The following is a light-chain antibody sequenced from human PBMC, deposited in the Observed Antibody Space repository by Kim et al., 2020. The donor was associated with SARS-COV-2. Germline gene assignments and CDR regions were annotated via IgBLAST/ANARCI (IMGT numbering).Light chain of an antibody. CDR3: QAWDSSPYV. J-gene: IGLJ1*01. Sequence: SYELTQPPSVSVSPGQTASITCSGDKLGDKYACWYQQKPGQSPVLVIYQDSKRPSGIPERFSGSNSGNTATLTISGTQAMDEADDYCQAWDSSPYVFGTG. CDR2: QDS. V-gene: IGLV3-1*01. CDR1: KLGDKY.